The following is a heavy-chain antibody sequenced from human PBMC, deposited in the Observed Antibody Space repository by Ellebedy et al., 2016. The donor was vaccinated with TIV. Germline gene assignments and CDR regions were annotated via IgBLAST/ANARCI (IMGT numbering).Heavy chain of an antibody. CDR1: GFTFNNYA. D-gene: IGHD5-18*01. V-gene: IGHV3-23*01. CDR2: ISGSGGST. J-gene: IGHJ4*02. Sequence: GESLKISXAASGFTFNNYAMSWVRQAPGKGLEWVSAISGSGGSTYYADSVKGRFTISRDNSKNTLYLQMNSLRAEDTAVYYCAKGLHTAMVLAFDYWGQGTLVTVSS. CDR3: AKGLHTAMVLAFDY.